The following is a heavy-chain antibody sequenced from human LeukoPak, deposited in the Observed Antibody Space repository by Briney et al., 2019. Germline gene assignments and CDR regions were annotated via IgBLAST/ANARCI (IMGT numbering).Heavy chain of an antibody. D-gene: IGHD2-15*01. CDR2: IYYSGST. CDR1: GGSISSSSYY. J-gene: IGHJ5*02. CDR3: ARDQDEISPDTFDP. V-gene: IGHV4-39*07. Sequence: PSETLSLTCTVSGGSISSSSYYWGWIRQPPGKGLEWIGSIYYSGSTYYNPSLKSRVTISVDTSKNQFSLKLSSVTAADTAVYYCARDQDEISPDTFDPWGQGTLVTVSS.